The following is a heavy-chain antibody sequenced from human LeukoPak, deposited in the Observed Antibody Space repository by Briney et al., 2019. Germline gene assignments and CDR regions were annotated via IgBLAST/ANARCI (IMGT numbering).Heavy chain of an antibody. D-gene: IGHD6-19*01. Sequence: GRSLRLSCAASGFTFSSYWMHWVRQDPGKGLVWVSRINSDGYSTNYADSVKGRFTISRDNGKNTLYLQMNSLRVEDTAVYYCARAGSGWYNSFDYWGQGTLVTVSS. CDR3: ARAGSGWYNSFDY. J-gene: IGHJ4*02. CDR1: GFTFSSYW. V-gene: IGHV3-74*01. CDR2: INSDGYST.